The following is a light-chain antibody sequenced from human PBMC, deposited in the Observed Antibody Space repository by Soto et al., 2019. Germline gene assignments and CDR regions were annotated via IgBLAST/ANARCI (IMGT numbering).Light chain of an antibody. Sequence: QSALIQPASVSGSPGQWLTISCTGTSSDVGHYNYVSWYQQHPGKAPKLIIYEVGNRPSGVSTRFSASKSGNTASLTISGLQAGDEADYYCSSYTLNNTLVFGGGTKLTVL. CDR3: SSYTLNNTLV. V-gene: IGLV2-14*01. CDR2: EVG. CDR1: SSDVGHYNY. J-gene: IGLJ2*01.